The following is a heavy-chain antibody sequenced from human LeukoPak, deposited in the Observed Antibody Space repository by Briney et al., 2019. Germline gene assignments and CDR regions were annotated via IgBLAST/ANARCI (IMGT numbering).Heavy chain of an antibody. D-gene: IGHD6-19*01. V-gene: IGHV3-30*02. CDR2: IRYNGDNT. CDR1: GFDFSTFG. J-gene: IGHJ4*02. CDR3: AKDRGAWYQYSSRGLQAYFDY. Sequence: GGSLRLSCAASGFDFSTFGMYWVRQAPGKGLEWVACIRYNGDNTDYADSVKGRFTISRDKSKNTLYLQMNSLRTEDTAVYYCAKDRGAWYQYSSRGLQAYFDYWARESWSPSP.